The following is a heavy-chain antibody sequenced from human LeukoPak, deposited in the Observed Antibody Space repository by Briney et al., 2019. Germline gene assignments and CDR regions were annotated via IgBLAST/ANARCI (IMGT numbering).Heavy chain of an antibody. Sequence: GGSLRLSCAASGFTFSSYWMSWVRQAPGKGLEWVANIKQDGSEKYYVDSVKGRFTISRDNAKNSLYLQMNSLRAEDTAVYYCARDLITMIVVANGFDYWGQGTLVTVSS. J-gene: IGHJ4*02. CDR3: ARDLITMIVVANGFDY. D-gene: IGHD3-22*01. V-gene: IGHV3-7*01. CDR1: GFTFSSYW. CDR2: IKQDGSEK.